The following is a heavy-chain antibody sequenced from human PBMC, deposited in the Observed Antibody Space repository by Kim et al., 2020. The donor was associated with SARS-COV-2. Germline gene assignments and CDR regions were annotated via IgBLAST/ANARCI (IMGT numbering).Heavy chain of an antibody. Sequence: ASVKVSCKASGYTFTSYGISWVRQAPGQGLEWMGWISAYNGNTNYAQKLQGRVTMTTDTSTSTAYMELRSLRSDDTAVYYCARARATYYYGSGSYSDGDYWGQGTLVTVSS. D-gene: IGHD3-10*01. CDR1: GYTFTSYG. CDR3: ARARATYYYGSGSYSDGDY. CDR2: ISAYNGNT. V-gene: IGHV1-18*01. J-gene: IGHJ4*02.